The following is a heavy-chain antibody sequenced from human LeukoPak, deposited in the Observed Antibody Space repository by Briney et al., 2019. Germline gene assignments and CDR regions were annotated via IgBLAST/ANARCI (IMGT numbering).Heavy chain of an antibody. Sequence: QVQLQESGPGLVKPSETLSLTCTVSGGSISTYYWSWIRQPPGKGLEWHGYIYYSGSTNYNPSLKSRVTISVDTSKNQFSLKLSSVTAADTAVYYCARVLRYFDKAAPYNWFDPWGQGTLVTVSS. CDR2: IYYSGST. CDR3: ARVLRYFDKAAPYNWFDP. D-gene: IGHD3-9*01. CDR1: GGSISTYY. J-gene: IGHJ5*02. V-gene: IGHV4-59*01.